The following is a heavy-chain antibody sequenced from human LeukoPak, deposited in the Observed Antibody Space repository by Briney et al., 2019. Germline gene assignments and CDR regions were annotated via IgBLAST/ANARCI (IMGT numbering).Heavy chain of an antibody. CDR1: GGSISSSSYY. Sequence: PSETLPLTCTVSGGSISSSSYYWSWIRQPPGKGLEYIGYIYYTGGTNYNPSLKSRVTISLDTSKNQFSLKLSSVTATDTAVYYCARLGFCRGDNCLDDYWGQGTLVTVSS. D-gene: IGHD2-15*01. CDR2: IYYTGGT. J-gene: IGHJ4*02. CDR3: ARLGFCRGDNCLDDY. V-gene: IGHV4-61*05.